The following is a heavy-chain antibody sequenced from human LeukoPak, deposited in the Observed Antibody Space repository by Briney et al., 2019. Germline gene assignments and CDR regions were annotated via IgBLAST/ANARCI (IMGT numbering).Heavy chain of an antibody. V-gene: IGHV3-74*03. D-gene: IGHD7-27*01. CDR3: GRHDWGSLNY. Sequence: GGSLRLSCAASGFTFSTSWMHWGRQAPGKGLVWVARINSDGSTTTHADSVKGRFTISRDNAKNTLYLQMNSLRAEDTAVYYCGRHDWGSLNYWGQGTLVTVSS. J-gene: IGHJ4*02. CDR1: GFTFSTSW. CDR2: INSDGSTT.